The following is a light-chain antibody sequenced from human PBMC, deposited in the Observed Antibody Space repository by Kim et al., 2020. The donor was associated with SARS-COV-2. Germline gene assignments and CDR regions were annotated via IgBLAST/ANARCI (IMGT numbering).Light chain of an antibody. Sequence: QSALTQPASVSGSPGQSITISCTGTSSDVGSYKPVSWYQQHPGKAPNLMIYDTNKRPSGVSNRFSASTSGNTASLTISGLRAADEADYYCCSMVRSAYVFGTGTKVTVL. CDR3: CSMVRSAYV. V-gene: IGLV2-23*01. CDR2: DTN. J-gene: IGLJ1*01. CDR1: SSDVGSYKP.